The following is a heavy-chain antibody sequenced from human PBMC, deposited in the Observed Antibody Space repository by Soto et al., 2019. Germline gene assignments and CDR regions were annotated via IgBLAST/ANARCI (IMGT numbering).Heavy chain of an antibody. CDR3: AAAGIGFHP. D-gene: IGHD6-13*01. CDR2: ISYDGTNK. V-gene: IGHV3-30*03. J-gene: IGHJ5*02. Sequence: PGGSLRLSCEGSGFFFSDYGMHWVRQAPGKGLEWVAVISYDGTNKYYGDSAKGRFTIARDNSRNTLYLEMNSLRAEDTAVYYCAAAGIGFHPWGQGTLVTVSS. CDR1: GFFFSDYG.